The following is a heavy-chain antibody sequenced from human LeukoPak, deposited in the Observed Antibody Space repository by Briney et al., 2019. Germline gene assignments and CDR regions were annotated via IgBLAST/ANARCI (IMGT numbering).Heavy chain of an antibody. D-gene: IGHD1-26*01. V-gene: IGHV3-23*01. J-gene: IGHJ4*02. CDR2: ISGSGDTT. CDR1: GFTFSSYA. Sequence: GGSLRLSCAASGFTFSSYALTWVRQAPGMGLEWVSAISGSGDTTYYADSVKGRFTISRDNSKNTLYLQMNSLRTEDTAVYYCARSGTYAYFDYWGQGTLVTVSS. CDR3: ARSGTYAYFDY.